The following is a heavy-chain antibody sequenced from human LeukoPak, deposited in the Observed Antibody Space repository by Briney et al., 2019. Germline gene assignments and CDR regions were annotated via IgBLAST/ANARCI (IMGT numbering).Heavy chain of an antibody. V-gene: IGHV1-69*13. CDR3: ARKTYYYDYPFINDAFDI. CDR1: GYTFTSYG. CDR2: IIPIFGTA. D-gene: IGHD3-22*01. Sequence: ASAKVSCKASGYTFTSYGISWVRQAPGQGLEWMGRIIPIFGTANYAQKFQGRVTITADESTSTAYMELSSLRSEDTAVYYCARKTYYYDYPFINDAFDIWGQGTMVTVSS. J-gene: IGHJ3*02.